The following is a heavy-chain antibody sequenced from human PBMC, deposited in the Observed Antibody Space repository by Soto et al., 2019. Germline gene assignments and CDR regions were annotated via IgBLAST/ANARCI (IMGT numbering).Heavy chain of an antibody. Sequence: GGSLRLSCAASGFTFSSYGMHWVRQAPGKGLEWVAVIWYDGSNKYYADSVKGRFTISRDNSKNTLYLQMNSLRAEDTAVYYCARDLYGGNAEGAFDIWGQGTMVTVSS. CDR2: IWYDGSNK. J-gene: IGHJ3*02. CDR3: ARDLYGGNAEGAFDI. CDR1: GFTFSSYG. D-gene: IGHD4-17*01. V-gene: IGHV3-33*01.